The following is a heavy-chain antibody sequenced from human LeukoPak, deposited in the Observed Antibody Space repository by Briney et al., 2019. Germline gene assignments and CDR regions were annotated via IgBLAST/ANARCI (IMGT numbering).Heavy chain of an antibody. CDR3: ARDDYYDSSGYYTNWFDP. V-gene: IGHV3-7*01. J-gene: IGHJ5*02. D-gene: IGHD3-22*01. Sequence: PGGSLRLSCAASGFTFSSYWMSWVRQAPGKGLVWVANIKQDGSEKYYVDSVKGRFTISRDNAKNSLYLQMNSLRAEDTAVYYCARDDYYDSSGYYTNWFDPWGQGTLVTVSS. CDR1: GFTFSSYW. CDR2: IKQDGSEK.